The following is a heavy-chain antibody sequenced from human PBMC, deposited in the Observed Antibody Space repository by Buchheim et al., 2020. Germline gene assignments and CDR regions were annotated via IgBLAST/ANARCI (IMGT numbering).Heavy chain of an antibody. Sequence: QVQLVESGGGVVQPGRSLRLSCAASGFTFSSYGMHWVRQAPGKGLEWVAVIWYDGSNKYYADSVKGRFTIFRDNSKNTLYLQTNSLRAEDTAVYYCARDLDYDFSRFDPWGQGTL. J-gene: IGHJ5*02. CDR3: ARDLDYDFSRFDP. CDR2: IWYDGSNK. D-gene: IGHD3-3*01. CDR1: GFTFSSYG. V-gene: IGHV3-33*01.